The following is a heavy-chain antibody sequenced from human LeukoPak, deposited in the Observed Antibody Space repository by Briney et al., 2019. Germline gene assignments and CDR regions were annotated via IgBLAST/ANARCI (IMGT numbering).Heavy chain of an antibody. CDR3: ALTRLAAAPDY. CDR1: GFTLSSYA. J-gene: IGHJ4*02. V-gene: IGHV3-30*01. CDR2: ISYDGSNK. Sequence: GGSLRLSCAASGFTLSSYAMHWVRQAPGKGLERVAVISYDGSNKYYADSVKGRFTISRDNSKNTLYLQMNSLRAEDTAVYHCALTRLAAAPDYWGQGTLVTVSS. D-gene: IGHD6-13*01.